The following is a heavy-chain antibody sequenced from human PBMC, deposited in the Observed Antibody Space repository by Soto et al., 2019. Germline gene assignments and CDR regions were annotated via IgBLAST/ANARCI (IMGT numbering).Heavy chain of an antibody. CDR2: IYSGGST. CDR1: GFTVSSNH. Sequence: EVQLVESGGGLIQPGGSLRLSCAASGFTVSSNHMSWVRQAPGKGLEWVSVIYSGGSTHYADSVKGRFTISRDNSKNTLNLPVKRVRAADTAVYYFASAFRGVEGNFRGMDVWGQGTTVTDS. CDR3: ASAFRGVEGNFRGMDV. D-gene: IGHD3-3*01. V-gene: IGHV3-53*01. J-gene: IGHJ6*02.